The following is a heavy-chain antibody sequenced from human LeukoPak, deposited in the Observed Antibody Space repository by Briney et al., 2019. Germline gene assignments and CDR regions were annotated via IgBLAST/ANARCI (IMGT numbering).Heavy chain of an antibody. V-gene: IGHV4-30-4*01. CDR3: ARDYYDSSGYSGPTFDI. CDR2: IYYSGST. D-gene: IGHD3-22*01. J-gene: IGHJ3*02. CDR1: GGSISSGDYY. Sequence: PSETLSLTCTVSGGSISSGDYYWSWIRQPPGKGLEWIGYIYYSGSTYYNPSLKSRVIISVDTSKNQFSLKLSSVTAADTAVYYCARDYYDSSGYSGPTFDIWGQGTMVTVSS.